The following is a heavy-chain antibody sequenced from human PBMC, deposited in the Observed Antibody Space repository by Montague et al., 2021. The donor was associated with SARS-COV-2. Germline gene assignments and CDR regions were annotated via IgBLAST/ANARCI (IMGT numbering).Heavy chain of an antibody. CDR3: GLRRGFAVGNHYYYSYGLDV. CDR2: ISYSGST. J-gene: IGHJ6*02. CDR1: GGSIRSSSHF. Sequence: SETLSLTCTVSGGSIRSSSHFWGWFRQPPGQRLEWIGTISYSGSTYYSPSLKSRVIISTDTSKNQFSLNLRSVTAADTAVYFCGLRRGFAVGNHYYYSYGLDVWGQGTTVTVSS. D-gene: IGHD3-10*01. V-gene: IGHV4-39*07.